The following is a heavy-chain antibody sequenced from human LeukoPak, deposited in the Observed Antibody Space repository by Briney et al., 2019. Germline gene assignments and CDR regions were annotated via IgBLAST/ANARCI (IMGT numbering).Heavy chain of an antibody. CDR1: GGSISGFY. CDR2: ISFSGTT. Sequence: PSETLSLTCSGSGGSISGFYWSWIRQPPGKGLEWIGFISFSGTTNYNPSLKSRVSFSVDTSKNQFSLRLRSLTAADTAVYYCARDGETLDHYEAKNAFDVWGRGTKVTVSS. V-gene: IGHV4-59*01. D-gene: IGHD3-16*01. J-gene: IGHJ3*01. CDR3: ARDGETLDHYEAKNAFDV.